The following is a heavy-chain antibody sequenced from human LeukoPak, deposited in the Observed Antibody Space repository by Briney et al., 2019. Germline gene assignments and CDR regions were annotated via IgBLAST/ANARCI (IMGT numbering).Heavy chain of an antibody. CDR3: ARSGVTGDAFDI. CDR2: INHSGST. D-gene: IGHD3-10*01. V-gene: IGHV4-34*01. Sequence: PSETLSLTCAVYGGSFSGYYWSWIRQPPGKGLEWIGEINHSGSTYYNPSLKSRVTISVDRSKNQFSLKLSSVTAADTAVYYCARSGVTGDAFDIWGQGTMVTVPS. CDR1: GGSFSGYY. J-gene: IGHJ3*02.